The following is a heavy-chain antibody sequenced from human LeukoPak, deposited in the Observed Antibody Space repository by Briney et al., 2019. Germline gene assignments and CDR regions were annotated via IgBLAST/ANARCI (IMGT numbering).Heavy chain of an antibody. CDR2: ISSSGYTI. Sequence: GGSLRLSCEASGFTFSHYEMNWVRQAPGKGLEWVSYISSSGYTIYYADSVKGRFTISRDNAKNSLYLQMNSLRTEDTAVYYCAREDCSSTSCYDPSVSDYWGQGTLVTVSS. J-gene: IGHJ4*02. CDR1: GFTFSHYE. CDR3: AREDCSSTSCYDPSVSDY. D-gene: IGHD2-2*01. V-gene: IGHV3-48*03.